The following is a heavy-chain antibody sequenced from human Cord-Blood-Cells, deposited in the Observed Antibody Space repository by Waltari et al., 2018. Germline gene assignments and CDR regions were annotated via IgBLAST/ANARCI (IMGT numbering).Heavy chain of an antibody. V-gene: IGHV3-7*01. CDR1: GFTFSSYW. Sequence: EVQLVESGGGLVQPGGSLRLYCAASGFTFSSYWMSRVRQAPGKGREWVANIKQDGSEKYYVDSVKGRFTISRDNAKNSLYLQMNSLRAEDTAVYYCARGRSSFFDYWGQGTLVTVSS. J-gene: IGHJ4*02. D-gene: IGHD6-6*01. CDR2: IKQDGSEK. CDR3: ARGRSSFFDY.